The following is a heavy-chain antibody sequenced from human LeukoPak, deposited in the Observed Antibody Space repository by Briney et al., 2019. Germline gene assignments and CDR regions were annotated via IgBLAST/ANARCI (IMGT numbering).Heavy chain of an antibody. Sequence: SETLSLTCTVSGGSISSYYWTWIRQPPGKGLEWIGEINHSGSANYNPSLKSRVTISLDTSKNQFSLNLSSVTAADTAVYYCARGQGTVTTHWGQGTLVTVSS. J-gene: IGHJ4*02. D-gene: IGHD4-17*01. V-gene: IGHV4-34*01. CDR2: INHSGSA. CDR1: GGSISSYY. CDR3: ARGQGTVTTH.